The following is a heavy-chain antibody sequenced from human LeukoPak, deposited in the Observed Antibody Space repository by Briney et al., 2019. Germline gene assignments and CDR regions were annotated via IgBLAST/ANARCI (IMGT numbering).Heavy chain of an antibody. CDR2: SYHSGST. D-gene: IGHD3-22*01. CDR1: GGSISSSNW. Sequence: SETLSLTCAVSGGSISSSNWWWWVSQPPGKRLEWMGGSYHSGSTNYNPSRKSRVTISVHKSKHQFSLKLSSVTAADTAVYYCARLGYYYDSSGYYYGVHDAFDIWGQGTMVTVSS. V-gene: IGHV4-4*02. J-gene: IGHJ3*02. CDR3: ARLGYYYDSSGYYYGVHDAFDI.